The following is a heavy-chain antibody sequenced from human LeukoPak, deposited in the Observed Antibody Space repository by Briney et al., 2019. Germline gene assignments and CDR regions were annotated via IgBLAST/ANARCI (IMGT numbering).Heavy chain of an antibody. CDR2: IYYSGST. CDR1: GGSISSSSYY. CDR3: ARDLRWDTNAFDI. D-gene: IGHD5-18*01. Sequence: NPSETPSLTCTVSGGSISSSSYYWGWIRQPPGKGLEWIGSIYYSGSTYYNPSLKSRVTISVDTSKNQFSLKLSSVTAADTAVYYCARDLRWDTNAFDIWGQGTMVTVSS. J-gene: IGHJ3*02. V-gene: IGHV4-39*07.